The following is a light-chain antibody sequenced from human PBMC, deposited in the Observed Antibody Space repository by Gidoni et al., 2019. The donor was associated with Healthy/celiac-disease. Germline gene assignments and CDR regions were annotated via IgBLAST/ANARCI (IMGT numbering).Light chain of an antibody. CDR1: QSVLYSSNNKNY. J-gene: IGKJ4*02. Sequence: DIMLTQSADSLAVSLGERATINCKSSQSVLYSSNNKNYLAWYQQKPGQPPKLLIYWASTRESGVPDRVSGSESGTEFTLTISSLQAEDVAVYYGQQYYSTPLTFGGGTKVEIK. V-gene: IGKV4-1*01. CDR2: WAS. CDR3: QQYYSTPLT.